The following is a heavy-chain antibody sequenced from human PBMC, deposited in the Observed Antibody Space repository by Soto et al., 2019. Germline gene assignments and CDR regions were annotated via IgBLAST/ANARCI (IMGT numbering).Heavy chain of an antibody. CDR1: GYSISSGYY. D-gene: IGHD3-22*01. CDR2: IYHSGST. CDR3: ASHYGSSGYYRDPFDY. Sequence: SETLSLTCAVSGYSISSGYYWGWIRQPPGKGLEWIGSIYHSGSTYYNPSLKSRVTISVDTSKNQFSLKLSSVTAADTAVYYCASHYGSSGYYRDPFDYWGQGTLVTVS. J-gene: IGHJ4*02. V-gene: IGHV4-38-2*01.